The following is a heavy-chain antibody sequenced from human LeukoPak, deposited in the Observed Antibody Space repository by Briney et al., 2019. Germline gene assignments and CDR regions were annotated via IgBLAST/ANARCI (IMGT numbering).Heavy chain of an antibody. CDR1: GYSFSSYY. Sequence: GESLKISCKGSGYSFSSYYIGWVRQMPGKGLEWMGIIYPDDSDTRYSPSFQGQVTISADKSISTAYLQWSSLKASDTAMYYCARERSSQGYFDFWGQGTLVTVSS. J-gene: IGHJ4*02. CDR2: IYPDDSDT. D-gene: IGHD6-6*01. CDR3: ARERSSQGYFDF. V-gene: IGHV5-51*01.